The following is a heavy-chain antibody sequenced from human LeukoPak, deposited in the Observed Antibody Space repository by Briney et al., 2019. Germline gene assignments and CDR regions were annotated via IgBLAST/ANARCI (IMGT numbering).Heavy chain of an antibody. D-gene: IGHD3-10*01. J-gene: IGHJ4*02. Sequence: ASVKVSCKASGYTFTSYGISWVRQAPGQGLEWMGWISAYNGNTNYAQKLQGRVTMTTDTSTSTAYMELRSLRSDDTAVYYCARQYGSGSYYNARLDYWGQGTLVTVSS. CDR3: ARQYGSGSYYNARLDY. CDR2: ISAYNGNT. V-gene: IGHV1-18*01. CDR1: GYTFTSYG.